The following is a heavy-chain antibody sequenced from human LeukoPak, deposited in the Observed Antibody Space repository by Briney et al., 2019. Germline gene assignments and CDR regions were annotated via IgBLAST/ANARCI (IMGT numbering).Heavy chain of an antibody. CDR2: INHSGST. V-gene: IGHV4-34*01. D-gene: IGHD3-22*01. J-gene: IGHJ4*02. Sequence: KPSETLSLTCAVYGGSFSGYYWSWIRQPPGKGLEWIGEINHSGSTNYNPSLKSRVTMSVDTSKNQFPLKLNSVTAADTAVYYCARMYVPFYDTSGYYLDYWGQGTLVTVSS. CDR3: ARMYVPFYDTSGYYLDY. CDR1: GGSFSGYY.